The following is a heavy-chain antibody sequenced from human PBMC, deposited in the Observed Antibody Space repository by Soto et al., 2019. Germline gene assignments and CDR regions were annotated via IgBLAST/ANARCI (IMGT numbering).Heavy chain of an antibody. J-gene: IGHJ4*02. CDR3: ARVRGRYGDYGYFDS. CDR2: INHSGST. Sequence: QGQLQQWGAGLLQPSETLSLTCAVYGGYCSGYYWSWSRQPPGKGLVRIGEINHSGSTNYNPSLKGRVTISVYTSKNPFALGLGSVTAADTAVYDCARVRGRYGDYGYFDSWGQGTLVTVSS. D-gene: IGHD4-17*01. V-gene: IGHV4-34*01. CDR1: GGYCSGYY.